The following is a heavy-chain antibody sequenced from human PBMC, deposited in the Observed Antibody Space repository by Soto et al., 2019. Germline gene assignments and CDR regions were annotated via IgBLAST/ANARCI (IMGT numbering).Heavy chain of an antibody. V-gene: IGHV3-74*01. J-gene: IGHJ5*02. D-gene: IGHD3-3*01. Sequence: EVQLVESGGGLVQPGESLRLSCAASGFSFSSSWMHWVRQAPGKGLVWVSRINNDGSNTRYADSVNGRFTVSRDNAQNTLYLQMNSLRAEDTAVYYCARPYDFWTGYYLPGDSWGQGTLVTVSS. CDR3: ARPYDFWTGYYLPGDS. CDR2: INNDGSNT. CDR1: GFSFSSSW.